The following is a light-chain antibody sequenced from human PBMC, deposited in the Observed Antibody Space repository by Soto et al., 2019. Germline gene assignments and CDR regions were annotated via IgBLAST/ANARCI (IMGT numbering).Light chain of an antibody. CDR3: QQYGRSPYT. V-gene: IGKV3-20*01. CDR1: QSVSSSH. Sequence: ELVLTQSPGTLSLSPGERATLSCRASQSVSSSHLAWYQQRPGQAPRLLIYGASSRANGIPDRFSGSGSGTDFTLTINRLEPEDFAVYYCQQYGRSPYTFGQGTRLDIK. CDR2: GAS. J-gene: IGKJ2*01.